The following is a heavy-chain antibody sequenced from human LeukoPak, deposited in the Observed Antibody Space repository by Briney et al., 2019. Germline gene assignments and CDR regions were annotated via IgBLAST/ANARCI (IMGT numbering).Heavy chain of an antibody. Sequence: GGSLRLACAASGFTFSSYAMSWVRQAPGKGLEWVSAISVSGGSTYYAGSVKGRLTISRDNSKNTLYLQMNSLRAEDTAVYYCAKDLHSTDLSAIDDWGQGTLVTVSS. CDR3: AKDLHSTDLSAIDD. V-gene: IGHV3-23*01. D-gene: IGHD3-16*01. J-gene: IGHJ4*02. CDR2: ISVSGGST. CDR1: GFTFSSYA.